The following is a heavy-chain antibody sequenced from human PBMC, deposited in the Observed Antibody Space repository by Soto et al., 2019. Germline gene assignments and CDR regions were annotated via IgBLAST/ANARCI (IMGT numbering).Heavy chain of an antibody. CDR3: AAEGRSSGWYGIDYFDY. CDR2: IVVGSGNT. V-gene: IGHV1-58*02. CDR1: GYTFTSYA. D-gene: IGHD6-19*01. J-gene: IGHJ4*02. Sequence: SVKVSCKASGYTFTSYAMHWVRQAPGQRLEWIGWIVVGSGNTNYAQKFQERVTITRDMSTSTAYMELSSLRSEDTAVYYCAAEGRSSGWYGIDYFDYWGQGTLVTVSS.